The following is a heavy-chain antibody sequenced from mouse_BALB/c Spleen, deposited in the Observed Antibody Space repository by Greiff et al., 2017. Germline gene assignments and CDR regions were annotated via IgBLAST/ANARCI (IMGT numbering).Heavy chain of an antibody. Sequence: LARPGASVKLSCKASGYTFTSYWINWIKQRPGQGLEWIGRIAPGSGSTYYNEMFKGKATLTVDTSSSTAYIQLSSLSSEDSAVYFCARSGGNYYFDYWGQGTTLTVSS. D-gene: IGHD2-1*01. J-gene: IGHJ2*01. CDR1: GYTFTSYW. CDR3: ARSGGNYYFDY. V-gene: IGHV1S41*01. CDR2: IAPGSGST.